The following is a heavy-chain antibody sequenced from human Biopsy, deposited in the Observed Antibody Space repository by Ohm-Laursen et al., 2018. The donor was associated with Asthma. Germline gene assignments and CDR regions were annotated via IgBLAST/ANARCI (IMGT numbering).Heavy chain of an antibody. V-gene: IGHV1-69*13. Sequence: SVKVSCKAPGGTFSNFATSWVRQAPGQGLEWLGGIMTVFGTTNYAQKFQGRVTITADESTSTAYMEVTSLRSEDTSIYYCARCQVGYSSGWSLLLKKIYYSGMDVWGQGTAVTVSS. J-gene: IGHJ6*02. CDR2: IMTVFGTT. D-gene: IGHD6-19*01. CDR1: GGTFSNFA. CDR3: ARCQVGYSSGWSLLLKKIYYSGMDV.